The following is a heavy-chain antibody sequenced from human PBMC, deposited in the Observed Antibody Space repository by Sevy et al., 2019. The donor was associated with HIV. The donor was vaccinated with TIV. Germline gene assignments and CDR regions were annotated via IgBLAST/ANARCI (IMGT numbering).Heavy chain of an antibody. CDR1: GFAVSTNY. CDR3: ARVSGSWYFDL. CDR2: IYIDDST. Sequence: GGSLRLSCAASGFAVSTNYMSWVRQAPGKGLEWVSVIYIDDSTYYADSVKGRFTFSRDNSKNTLYLQMNSLRAEDTAVYYWARVSGSWYFDLWGRGTLVTVSS. V-gene: IGHV3-53*01. J-gene: IGHJ2*01. D-gene: IGHD2-15*01.